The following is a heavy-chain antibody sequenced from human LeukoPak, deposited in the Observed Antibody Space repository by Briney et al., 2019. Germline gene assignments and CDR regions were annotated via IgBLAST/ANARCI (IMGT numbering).Heavy chain of an antibody. V-gene: IGHV1-2*02. CDR3: ARDRPVQYQLLTTPFDY. J-gene: IGHJ4*02. Sequence: ASVKVSCKASGYTFTGYYMHWVRQAPGQGLEWMGWINPNSGGTNYAQKFQGRVTMTRDTSISTAYMELSRLRSDDTAVYYCARDRPVQYQLLTTPFDYWGQGTLVTVSS. CDR1: GYTFTGYY. CDR2: INPNSGGT. D-gene: IGHD2-2*01.